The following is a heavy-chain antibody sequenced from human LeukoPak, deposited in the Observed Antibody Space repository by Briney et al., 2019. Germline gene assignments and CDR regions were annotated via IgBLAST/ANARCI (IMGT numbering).Heavy chain of an antibody. V-gene: IGHV3-21*01. D-gene: IGHD4-17*01. CDR3: VRHHGYFRAMDV. J-gene: IGHJ6*02. CDR2: ITSCSSYI. CDR1: GFTFNSFS. Sequence: EGSLRLSCAASGFTFNSFSMNWVRQAPGKGLEWVSSITSCSSYIYYADSVQGRFTVSRGNVKNSLFLQMNSLRVEDTAVYYCVRHHGYFRAMDVWGQGTAVTVSS.